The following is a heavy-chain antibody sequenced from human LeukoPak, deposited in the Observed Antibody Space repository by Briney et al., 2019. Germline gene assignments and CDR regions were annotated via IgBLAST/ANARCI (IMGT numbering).Heavy chain of an antibody. Sequence: PSETLSLTCAVSGYSISSGYYWGWIRQPPGKGLEWIGSIYYSGSTYYNPSLKSRVTISVDTSKNQFSLKLSSVTAADTAVYYCARHVTNDYVWGSPPDYWGQGTLVTVSS. CDR2: IYYSGST. V-gene: IGHV4-38-2*01. CDR1: GYSISSGYY. J-gene: IGHJ4*02. D-gene: IGHD3-16*01. CDR3: ARHVTNDYVWGSPPDY.